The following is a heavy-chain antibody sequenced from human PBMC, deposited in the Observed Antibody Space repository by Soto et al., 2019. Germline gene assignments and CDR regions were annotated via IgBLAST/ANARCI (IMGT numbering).Heavy chain of an antibody. Sequence: EVQLVESGGGLVQPGESLRLSCAASGFTFDYYWMHWVRQAPGKGLVWVSSIHSDGTSTTYADSVKGRFTISRDNAKNTLSLQMNSLRAEDTAVYYCARGDRGAFDLWGQGTVVTVSS. J-gene: IGHJ3*01. V-gene: IGHV3-74*01. CDR3: ARGDRGAFDL. D-gene: IGHD1-26*01. CDR2: IHSDGTST. CDR1: GFTFDYYW.